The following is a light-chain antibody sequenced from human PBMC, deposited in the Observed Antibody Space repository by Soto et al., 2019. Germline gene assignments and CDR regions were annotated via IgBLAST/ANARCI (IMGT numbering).Light chain of an antibody. CDR3: QQYGNSPKT. V-gene: IGKV3-20*01. Sequence: EIVLTQSPGTLSLSPGEGATLCCRTRQTFGSSHLAWYQQKPGQAPRLLIYDASTRATDIPDRFSGSGSGTDFTLTITRLAREDFAVYYCQQYGNSPKTFGQGTKVDIK. CDR2: DAS. CDR1: QTFGSSH. J-gene: IGKJ1*01.